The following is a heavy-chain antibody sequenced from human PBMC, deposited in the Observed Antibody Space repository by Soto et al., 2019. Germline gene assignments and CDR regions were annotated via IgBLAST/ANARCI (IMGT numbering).Heavy chain of an antibody. V-gene: IGHV1-18*04. CDR3: ARDEGIRGFDS. Sequence: QVQLVQSGDEVKKSGASVKVSSKASGYTFSNYGISWVRQAPGQGLEWMGWISGYNGLTAYAQNVQGRVTMTIDTPTRTVFMELTSLRSNDTAVYYCARDEGIRGFDSWGQGTLVTVSS. CDR1: GYTFSNYG. D-gene: IGHD3-10*01. CDR2: ISGYNGLT. J-gene: IGHJ4*02.